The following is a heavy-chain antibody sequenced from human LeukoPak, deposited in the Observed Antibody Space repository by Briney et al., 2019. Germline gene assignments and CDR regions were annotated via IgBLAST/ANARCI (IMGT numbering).Heavy chain of an antibody. J-gene: IGHJ3*02. CDR2: IYSGGST. Sequence: GGSLRLSCAASGFTVSSNYTSWVRQAPGKGLEWVSVIYSGGSTYYADSVKGRFTISRDNSKNTLYLQMNSLRAEDTAVYYCARDWGRDWYRDAFDIWGQGTMVTVSS. D-gene: IGHD3-9*01. CDR1: GFTVSSNY. CDR3: ARDWGRDWYRDAFDI. V-gene: IGHV3-53*01.